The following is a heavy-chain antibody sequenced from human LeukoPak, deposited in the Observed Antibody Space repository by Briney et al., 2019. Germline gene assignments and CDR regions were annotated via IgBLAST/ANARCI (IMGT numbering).Heavy chain of an antibody. CDR1: GFTVSSNY. CDR2: IYSGGST. D-gene: IGHD6-19*01. Sequence: PGGPLRLSCAASGFTVSSNYMSWVRQAPGKGLEWVSVIYSGGSTYYADSVKGRFTISRDNSKNMLYLQMKSLRAEDTAVYYCARERNLEIAVAGTIFDYWGQGTLVTVSS. V-gene: IGHV3-66*01. J-gene: IGHJ4*02. CDR3: ARERNLEIAVAGTIFDY.